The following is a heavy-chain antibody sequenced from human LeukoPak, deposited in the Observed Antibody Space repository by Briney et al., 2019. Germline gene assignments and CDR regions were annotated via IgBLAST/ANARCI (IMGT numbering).Heavy chain of an antibody. J-gene: IGHJ2*01. CDR1: GGSISSYY. Sequence: SETLSLTCTVSGGSISSYYWSWIRQPPGKGLEWIGYIYYSGSTNYNPSLKSRVTISVDTSKNQFSLKLSSVTAADTAVYYCARVRYFDWLPNPYWYFDLWGRGTLVTVSS. V-gene: IGHV4-59*01. CDR3: ARVRYFDWLPNPYWYFDL. D-gene: IGHD3-9*01. CDR2: IYYSGST.